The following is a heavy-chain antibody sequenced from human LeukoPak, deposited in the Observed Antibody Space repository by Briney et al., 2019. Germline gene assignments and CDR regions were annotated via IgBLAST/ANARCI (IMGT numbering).Heavy chain of an antibody. D-gene: IGHD5-12*01. Sequence: SETLSLTCAVYGECLSGYYWSWIRQPPGKGLEWIGEINYSGSTTYNPSLKSRVTISVDTSRNQFSLKLSSVTAADTALYYCARTDIVATDTFDYWGQGTLVTVSS. V-gene: IGHV4-34*01. CDR2: INYSGST. CDR1: GECLSGYY. CDR3: ARTDIVATDTFDY. J-gene: IGHJ4*02.